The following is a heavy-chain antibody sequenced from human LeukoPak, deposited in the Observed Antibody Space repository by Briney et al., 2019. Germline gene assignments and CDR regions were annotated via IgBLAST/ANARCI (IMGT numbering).Heavy chain of an antibody. J-gene: IGHJ6*03. V-gene: IGHV1-8*03. Sequence: ASVKVSCKASGYTFTSYDINWVRQATGQGLEWMGWMNPNSGNTGYAQKFQGRVTITRNTSISTAYMELSSLRSEDTAVYYCARESGGYEPINEYYYYYYMDVWGKGTTVTISS. D-gene: IGHD5-12*01. CDR3: ARESGGYEPINEYYYYYYMDV. CDR1: GYTFTSYD. CDR2: MNPNSGNT.